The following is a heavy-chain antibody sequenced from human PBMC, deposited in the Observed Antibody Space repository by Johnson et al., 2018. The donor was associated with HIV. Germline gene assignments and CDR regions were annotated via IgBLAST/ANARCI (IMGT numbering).Heavy chain of an antibody. D-gene: IGHD5-12*01. J-gene: IGHJ3*01. Sequence: EVQLVESGGGLVQPGGSLRMSCVASGFTFSTYGMTWVRPAPGKGLEWVSAISGTGGTTYYADSVRGRFSISRDKSKDTLYLQMSSLRAEDTAVYYCAKGRGYDYDALDFWGQGTMVTVSS. V-gene: IGHV3-23*04. CDR2: ISGTGGTT. CDR3: AKGRGYDYDALDF. CDR1: GFTFSTYG.